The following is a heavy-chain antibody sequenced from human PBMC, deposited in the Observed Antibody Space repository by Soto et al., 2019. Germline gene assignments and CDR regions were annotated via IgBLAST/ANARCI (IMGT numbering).Heavy chain of an antibody. CDR3: ARDRKMLELRAYDAFDI. J-gene: IGHJ3*02. CDR1: GYTFTSYG. Sequence: ASVKVSCKASGYTFTSYGISWVRQAPGQGLEWMGWINVYNDNTNYAQKLQGRVTMTTDTSTSTAYMELRSLRSDDTAVYYCARDRKMLELRAYDAFDIWGQGTVVTV. D-gene: IGHD1-7*01. CDR2: INVYNDNT. V-gene: IGHV1-18*01.